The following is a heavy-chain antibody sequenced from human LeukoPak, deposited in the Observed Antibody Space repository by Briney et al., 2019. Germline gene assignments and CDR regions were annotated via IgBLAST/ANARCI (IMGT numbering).Heavy chain of an antibody. Sequence: ASVKVSCKVSGYTLTELSMHWVRQAPGKGLEWMGGFDPEDGETIYAQKFQGRVTMTEDTSTDTAYMELSSLRSEDTAVYYCRAHYYDSSGYYSNDAFDIWGQGTMVTVSS. D-gene: IGHD3-22*01. CDR3: RAHYYDSSGYYSNDAFDI. J-gene: IGHJ3*02. CDR2: FDPEDGET. V-gene: IGHV1-24*01. CDR1: GYTLTELS.